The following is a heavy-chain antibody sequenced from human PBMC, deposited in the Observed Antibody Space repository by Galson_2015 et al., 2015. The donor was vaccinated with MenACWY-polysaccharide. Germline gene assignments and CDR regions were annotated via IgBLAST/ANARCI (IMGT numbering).Heavy chain of an antibody. Sequence: TLSLTCTVYGGSFSGYYCSWIRQPPGKGLEWIGSMSYRGNTYYNPSLKSRVTMSVDMSKNQFSLDLTSVTAADTAVYYCARVCGSGRCLDVWGQGTTVTVSS. CDR1: GGSFSGYY. J-gene: IGHJ6*02. V-gene: IGHV4-34*01. CDR3: ARVCGSGRCLDV. CDR2: MSYRGNT. D-gene: IGHD2-21*01.